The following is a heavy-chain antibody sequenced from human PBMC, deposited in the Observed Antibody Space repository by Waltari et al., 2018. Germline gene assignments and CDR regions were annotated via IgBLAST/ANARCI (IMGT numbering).Heavy chain of an antibody. CDR1: GYTFTNYY. Sequence: VQLVQSGAEMKKPGASVKVSCKASGYTFTNYYIHWVRQAPGRGLECMGWINPNSGDTNFVQNFQGRVTMTRDTSINPAYLELSRLESDDTAVYYCARVTLAGSRDSYFDYWGQGTLVTVSS. D-gene: IGHD6-19*01. V-gene: IGHV1-2*02. J-gene: IGHJ4*02. CDR2: INPNSGDT. CDR3: ARVTLAGSRDSYFDY.